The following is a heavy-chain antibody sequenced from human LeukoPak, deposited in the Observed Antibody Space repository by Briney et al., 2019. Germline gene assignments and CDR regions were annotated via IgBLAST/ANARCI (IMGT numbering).Heavy chain of an antibody. J-gene: IGHJ5*02. D-gene: IGHD6-19*01. Sequence: SETLSLACTVSGGSISSSSYYWGWIRQPPGKGLEWIGSIYYSVSTYYNPSLKSRVTISVDTSKNQFSLKLSSVTAADTAVYYCARGPGGWINWFDPWGQGTLVTVSS. CDR2: IYYSVST. CDR3: ARGPGGWINWFDP. CDR1: GGSISSSSYY. V-gene: IGHV4-39*07.